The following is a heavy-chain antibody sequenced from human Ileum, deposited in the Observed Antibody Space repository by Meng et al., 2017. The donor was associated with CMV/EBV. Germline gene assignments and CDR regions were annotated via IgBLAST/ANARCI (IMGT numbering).Heavy chain of an antibody. Sequence: SVKVSCKASGGTFSSYAISWVRQAPGQGLEWMGGIIPIFGTANYAQKFQGRVTITTDESTSTAYMELSSLRSEDTAVYYCARGGAAYYSNYGMDVWAKGPRSPSPQ. D-gene: IGHD4-11*01. V-gene: IGHV1-69*05. CDR2: IIPIFGTA. J-gene: IGHJ6*04. CDR3: ARGGAAYYSNYGMDV. CDR1: GGTFSSYA.